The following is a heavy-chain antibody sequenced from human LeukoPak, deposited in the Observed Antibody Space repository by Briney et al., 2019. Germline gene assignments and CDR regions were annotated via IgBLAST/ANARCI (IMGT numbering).Heavy chain of an antibody. V-gene: IGHV3-21*01. CDR2: ISSSGGKM. Sequence: GGSLRLSCAASGFAISSYTMNWVRLASGKGLEWVSSISSSGGKMYYADSLKGRFTVSRDNANNSLYLQMNSLRADDTAVYYCARALEADYWGQGTLVTVSS. CDR3: ARALEADY. J-gene: IGHJ4*02. CDR1: GFAISSYT.